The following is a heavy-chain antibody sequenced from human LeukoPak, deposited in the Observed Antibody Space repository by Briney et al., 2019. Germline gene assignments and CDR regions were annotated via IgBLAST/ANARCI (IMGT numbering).Heavy chain of an antibody. Sequence: SENLSLTCTVYGGSISSYYWSWIRQPPGKGLEWIGYIYYSGSTNYNPSLKSRVTISVDTSKNQFSLKLSSVTAADTAVYYCASLSGYDSNYYYYGMDVWGQGTTVTVSS. CDR3: ASLSGYDSNYYYYGMDV. J-gene: IGHJ6*02. D-gene: IGHD5-12*01. CDR1: GGSISSYY. CDR2: IYYSGST. V-gene: IGHV4-59*08.